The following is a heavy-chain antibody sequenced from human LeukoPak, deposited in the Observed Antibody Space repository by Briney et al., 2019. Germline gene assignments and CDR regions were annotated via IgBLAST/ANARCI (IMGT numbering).Heavy chain of an antibody. D-gene: IGHD2-8*01. V-gene: IGHV3-23*01. CDR3: AREDIVLMVYAMNY. CDR1: GFTFSSYG. J-gene: IGHJ4*02. Sequence: PGGSLRLSCAASGFTFSSYGMSWVRQAPGKGLEWVSAISGSGGSTYYADSVKGRFTISRDNAKNSLYLQMNSLRAEDTAVYYCAREDIVLMVYAMNYWGQGTLVTVSS. CDR2: ISGSGGST.